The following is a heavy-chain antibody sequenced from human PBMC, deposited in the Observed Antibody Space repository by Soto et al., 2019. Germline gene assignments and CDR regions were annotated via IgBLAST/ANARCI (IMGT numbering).Heavy chain of an antibody. V-gene: IGHV4-59*08. D-gene: IGHD6-19*01. J-gene: IGHJ4*02. CDR1: GGTISSYD. CDR3: AKGSIAVAGYHHCFDY. Sequence: PSETMSLTSTVSGGTISSYDWSWIRQHPGKGLEWVGYIYYGGSTSYNPSLKSRVTISVDTSKNQFSLKLSSVTAADTAVYYCAKGSIAVAGYHHCFDYWGQGTLVTVSS. CDR2: IYYGGST.